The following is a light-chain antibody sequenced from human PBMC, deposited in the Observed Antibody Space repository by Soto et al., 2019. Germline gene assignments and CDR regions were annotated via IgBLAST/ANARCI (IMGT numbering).Light chain of an antibody. Sequence: QSALTQPASVSGSPGQSITISCTGTSSDVGGYNYVSWYQQHPGKAPKLLIYEVTDRPSGVSNRFSGSKSGNTASLTISGLQAEDEADYVCGSYTSSNTLVFGTGTKVTVL. CDR1: SSDVGGYNY. CDR3: GSYTSSNTLV. V-gene: IGLV2-14*03. CDR2: EVT. J-gene: IGLJ1*01.